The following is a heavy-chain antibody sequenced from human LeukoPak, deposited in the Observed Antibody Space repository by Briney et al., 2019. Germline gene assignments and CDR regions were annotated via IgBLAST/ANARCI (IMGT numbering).Heavy chain of an antibody. CDR2: IIPIFGTA. V-gene: IGHV1-69*13. J-gene: IGHJ5*02. Sequence: SVKVSCKASGGTFSSYAISWVRQAPGQGLEWMGGIIPIFGTANYAQKFQGRVTITADESTSTVYMELSSLTSEDTAVYSCARALPHRRLMDTTMNQHWFDPWGQGTLVTVSS. CDR3: ARALPHRRLMDTTMNQHWFDP. CDR1: GGTFSSYA. D-gene: IGHD5-18*01.